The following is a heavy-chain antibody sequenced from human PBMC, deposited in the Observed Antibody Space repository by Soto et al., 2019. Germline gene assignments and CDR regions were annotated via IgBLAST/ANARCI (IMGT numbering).Heavy chain of an antibody. CDR1: GYSFVNYY. Sequence: QVHLVQSGAEVKKPGASVKLSCKASGYSFVNYYINWVRQAPGQGLEWMGIIYPRGGNISYAQKFQGRFSMTSDTAGSTVYIELTSLRSDDTAVYFCARDWIAVAGSISFSQAFPLLDGMDLWGQGTTVTVSS. J-gene: IGHJ6*02. D-gene: IGHD6-19*01. V-gene: IGHV1-46*01. CDR2: IYPRGGNI. CDR3: ARDWIAVAGSISFSQAFPLLDGMDL.